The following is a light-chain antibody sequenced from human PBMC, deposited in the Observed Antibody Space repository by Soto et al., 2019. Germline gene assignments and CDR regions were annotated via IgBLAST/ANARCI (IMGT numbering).Light chain of an antibody. CDR3: QQYNNWPFT. V-gene: IGKV3-15*01. CDR1: QSVSSN. J-gene: IGKJ3*01. Sequence: EIVMTQSPATLSVSPGERATLSCRASQSVSSNLAWYHQKPGQAPRLLIYGASTRATGIPARFSGSRSGTEFTLTISSLQSEDFAVYYCQQYNNWPFTFGPGTKVDIK. CDR2: GAS.